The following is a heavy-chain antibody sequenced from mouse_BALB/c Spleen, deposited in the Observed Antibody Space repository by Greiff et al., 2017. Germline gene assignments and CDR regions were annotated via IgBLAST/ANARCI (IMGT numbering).Heavy chain of an antibody. CDR3: AREGYGSSYGPFAY. CDR1: GFSLTSYG. D-gene: IGHD1-1*01. CDR2: IWAGGST. Sequence: VKLVESGPGLVAPSQSLSITCTVSGFSLTSYGVHWVRQPPGKGLEWLGVIWAGGSTNYNSALMSRLSISKDNSKSQVFLKMNSLQTDDTAMYYCAREGYGSSYGPFAYWGQGTLVTVSA. J-gene: IGHJ3*01. V-gene: IGHV2-9*02.